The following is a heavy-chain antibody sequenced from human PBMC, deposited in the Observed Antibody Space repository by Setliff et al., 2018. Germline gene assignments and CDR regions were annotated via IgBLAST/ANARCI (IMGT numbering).Heavy chain of an antibody. CDR1: GGSISSYY. V-gene: IGHV4-59*01. D-gene: IGHD6-13*01. CDR2: IYYSGST. Sequence: PSETLSLTCTVSGGSISSYYWSWIRQPPGKGLEWIGYIYYSGSTNYNPSLKSRVTISVDTSKNQFSLKLSSVTAADTAVYYCARDEGSSYFYGMDVWSQGTTVTVSS. J-gene: IGHJ6*02. CDR3: ARDEGSSYFYGMDV.